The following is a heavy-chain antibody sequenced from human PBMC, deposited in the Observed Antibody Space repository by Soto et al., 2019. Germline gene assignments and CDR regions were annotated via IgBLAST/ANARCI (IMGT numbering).Heavy chain of an antibody. CDR1: ARTFSSYT. J-gene: IGHJ4*02. V-gene: IGHV1-69*02. Sequence: SVKVSCKASARTFSSYTISWVRQAPGQGLEWRGRIIPIHGIANYAQKFQGRVTITADKSTSTAYMELSSLRSEDTAVYYCARGMVRGVMHGDYWGQGTLVTVS. D-gene: IGHD3-10*01. CDR2: IIPIHGIA. CDR3: ARGMVRGVMHGDY.